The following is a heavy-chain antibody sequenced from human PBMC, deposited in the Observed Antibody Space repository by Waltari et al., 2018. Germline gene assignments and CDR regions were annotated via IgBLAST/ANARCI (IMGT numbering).Heavy chain of an antibody. J-gene: IGHJ4*02. Sequence: QVQLQQWGAGLLKPSETLSLTCAVYGGSFSGSYWSWIRQPPGKGLELIGEINHSGSTNYNPSLKSRVTISVDTSKNQFSLKLSSVTAADTAVYYCARGRNVYYYDSSGYYYGYWGQGTLVTVSS. CDR1: GGSFSGSY. CDR3: ARGRNVYYYDSSGYYYGY. V-gene: IGHV4-34*01. D-gene: IGHD3-22*01. CDR2: INHSGST.